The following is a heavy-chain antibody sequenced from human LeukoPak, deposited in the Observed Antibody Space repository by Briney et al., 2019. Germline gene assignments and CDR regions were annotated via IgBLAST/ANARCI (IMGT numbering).Heavy chain of an antibody. CDR2: IRYDGSNK. Sequence: PGGSLRLSCAASGFTFSSYGMHWVRQAPGKGLEWVAFIRYDGSNKYYADSVKGRFTISRDNSKNTLYLQMNSLRAEDTAVYYCAKDGAKMYYYGSGSHNWFDPWGQGTLVTVSS. D-gene: IGHD3-10*01. V-gene: IGHV3-30*02. CDR1: GFTFSSYG. J-gene: IGHJ5*02. CDR3: AKDGAKMYYYGSGSHNWFDP.